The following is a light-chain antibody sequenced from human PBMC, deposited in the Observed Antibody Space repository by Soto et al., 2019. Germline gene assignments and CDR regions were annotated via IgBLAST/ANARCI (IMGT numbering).Light chain of an antibody. CDR2: TTS. CDR3: QKYNSAPPT. Sequence: DIQMTQSPSSLSASVVDKVSITCRSSQGISNYLAWYQQKQGKVPKLLIYTTSTLHSGVPSRFNVSGSGTDFTLTISSLQPEDVATYYCQKYNSAPPTFGPGTRVDI. J-gene: IGKJ3*01. V-gene: IGKV1-27*01. CDR1: QGISNY.